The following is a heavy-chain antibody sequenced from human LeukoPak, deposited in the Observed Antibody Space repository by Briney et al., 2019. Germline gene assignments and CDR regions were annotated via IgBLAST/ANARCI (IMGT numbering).Heavy chain of an antibody. V-gene: IGHV1-24*01. CDR2: FDPEDGET. D-gene: IGHD3-3*01. J-gene: IGHJ3*02. CDR3: ARLRYDFWSGYGRGAFDI. CDR1: GYTLTELS. Sequence: ASVKVSCKVSGYTLTELSMHWVRQAPGKGLEWMGGFDPEDGETIYAQKFQGRVTMTEDTSTDTAYMELSSLRSEDTAVYYCARLRYDFWSGYGRGAFDIWGQGTMVTVSS.